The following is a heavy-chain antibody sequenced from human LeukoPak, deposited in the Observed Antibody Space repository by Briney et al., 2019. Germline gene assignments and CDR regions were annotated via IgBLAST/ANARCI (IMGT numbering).Heavy chain of an antibody. CDR1: GGSTSGSGYY. D-gene: IGHD4-17*01. V-gene: IGHV4-39*07. CDR3: ARAPGGTTVTTSPLDY. J-gene: IGHJ4*02. Sequence: SETLSLTCTVSGGSTSGSGYYWGWIRQPPGKDLEWIGSIYYSGSTYYNPSLKSRVTISIDTSKNQFSLKLSSVTAADTAAYYCARAPGGTTVTTSPLDYWGQGTLVTVSS. CDR2: IYYSGST.